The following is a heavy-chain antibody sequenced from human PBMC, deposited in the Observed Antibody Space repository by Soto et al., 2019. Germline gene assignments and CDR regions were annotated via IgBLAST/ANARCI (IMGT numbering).Heavy chain of an antibody. V-gene: IGHV3-48*02. CDR1: GFTFSSYS. D-gene: IGHD6-19*01. CDR2: ISSSSSTI. CDR3: ARERSSGWLNWFDP. J-gene: IGHJ5*02. Sequence: EVQLVESGGGLVQPGGSLRLSCAASGFTFSSYSMNWVRQAPGKGLEWVSYISSSSSTIYYADSVKGRFTISRDNAKNSLYLQMNSLRDEDTAVYYCARERSSGWLNWFDPWGQGTLVTVSS.